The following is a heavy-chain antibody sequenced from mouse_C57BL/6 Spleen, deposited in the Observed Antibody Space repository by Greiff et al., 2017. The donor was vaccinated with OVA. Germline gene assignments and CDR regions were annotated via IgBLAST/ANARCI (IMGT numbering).Heavy chain of an antibody. D-gene: IGHD1-1*02. Sequence: QVQLQQPGAELVKPGASVKLSCKASGHTFTSYWMHWVKQRPGQGLEWIGMIHPNSGSTNYNEKFKSKATLTVDKSSSTAYMQLSSLTSEDSAVYYCARSPYGYFDYWGQGTTLTVSS. V-gene: IGHV1-64*01. CDR3: ARSPYGYFDY. CDR1: GHTFTSYW. CDR2: IHPNSGST. J-gene: IGHJ2*01.